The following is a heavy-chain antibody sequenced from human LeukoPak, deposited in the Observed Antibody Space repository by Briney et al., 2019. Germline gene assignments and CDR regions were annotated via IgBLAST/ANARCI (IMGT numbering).Heavy chain of an antibody. Sequence: PGGSLRLSCAASGFTFSDYYMSWIRQAPGKGLEWVSYISSSGSTIYYADSVKGRFTISRDNAKNSLYLQMNSLRAEDTAVYYCARINSRYFDWLLYRDGWFDPWGQGTLVTVSS. CDR1: GFTFSDYY. CDR3: ARINSRYFDWLLYRDGWFDP. D-gene: IGHD3-9*01. V-gene: IGHV3-11*04. J-gene: IGHJ5*02. CDR2: ISSSGSTI.